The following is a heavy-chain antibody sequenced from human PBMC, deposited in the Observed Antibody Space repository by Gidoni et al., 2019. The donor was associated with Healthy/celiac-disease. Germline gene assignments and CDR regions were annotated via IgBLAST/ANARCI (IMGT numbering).Heavy chain of an antibody. CDR2: ISDDGSNK. Sequence: QVQLVESGGGVVQPWRSLRLPCAASGFTFSSYAMHWVRQAPGKGLEWGAVISDDGSNKYYADSVKGRFTISRDNSKNTLYLQMNSLRAEDTAVYYCARPQYSGSYPAGVGYWGQGTLVTVSS. D-gene: IGHD1-26*01. V-gene: IGHV3-30-3*01. CDR3: ARPQYSGSYPAGVGY. J-gene: IGHJ4*02. CDR1: GFTFSSYA.